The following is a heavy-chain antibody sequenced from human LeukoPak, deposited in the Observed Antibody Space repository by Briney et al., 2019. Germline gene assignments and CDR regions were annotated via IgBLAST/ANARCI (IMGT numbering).Heavy chain of an antibody. V-gene: IGHV3-23*01. CDR1: GFTFSSYA. J-gene: IGHJ3*02. CDR3: ARRHPSRHGDRRDAFDI. D-gene: IGHD4-17*01. CDR2: ISGSGGST. Sequence: PGGSLRLSCAASGFTFSSYAMSWVRQAPGTGLEWVSAISGSGGSTYYADSVKGRFTISRDNSKNTLYLQMNSLRAEDTAVYYCARRHPSRHGDRRDAFDIWGQGTMVTVSS.